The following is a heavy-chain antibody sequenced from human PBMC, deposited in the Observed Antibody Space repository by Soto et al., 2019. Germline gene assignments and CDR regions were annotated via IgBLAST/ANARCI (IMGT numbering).Heavy chain of an antibody. CDR1: ASTFSNYI. CDR2: ISYDGSNS. D-gene: IGHD2-15*01. Sequence: QLQLVESGGGVVQPGRSLRLSCAASASTFSNYIMHWVRQAPGKGLEWVAFISYDGSNSNYADFVEGRFTISRDNPKNLLYLQLRSLRPADTAVYYCAGGDNYYALGVWGKGTTVTVSS. V-gene: IGHV3-30*04. J-gene: IGHJ6*04. CDR3: AGGDNYYALGV.